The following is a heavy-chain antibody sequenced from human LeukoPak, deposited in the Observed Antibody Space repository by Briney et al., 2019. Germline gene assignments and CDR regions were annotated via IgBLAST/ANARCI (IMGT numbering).Heavy chain of an antibody. CDR3: ARALRGIHYYDSSGLNWFDP. J-gene: IGHJ5*02. CDR1: GYTFSTYG. V-gene: IGHV1-18*01. Sequence: ASVEVSCKASGYTFSTYGITWVRQAPGQGLEWMGWISAYNGNTNYAQRFQGRVTMTTDTSTSTAYMDLRSLRSDDTAVYYCARALRGIHYYDSSGLNWFDPWGQGTLVTVSS. CDR2: ISAYNGNT. D-gene: IGHD3-22*01.